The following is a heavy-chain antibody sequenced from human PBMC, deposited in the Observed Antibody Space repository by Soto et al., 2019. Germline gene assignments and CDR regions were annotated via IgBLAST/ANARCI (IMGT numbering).Heavy chain of an antibody. CDR3: ATFSGFFTISPFDA. CDR2: IYHSGST. J-gene: IGHJ5*02. V-gene: IGHV4-4*02. CDR1: GDSISTVNW. Sequence: SETLSLTGGVSGDSISTVNWWSWVRQSPGKGLEWIGEIYHSGSTSYNPSLKSRVTMSVDKSKNQFSLQLTSVTAADTAVYYCATFSGFFTISPFDAWGQGILVTVSS. D-gene: IGHD2-8*01.